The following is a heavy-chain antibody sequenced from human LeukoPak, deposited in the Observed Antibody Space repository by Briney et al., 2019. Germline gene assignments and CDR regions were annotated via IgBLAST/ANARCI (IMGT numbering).Heavy chain of an antibody. CDR3: ARESDDYGDTNLDY. CDR1: GFTFSSYS. J-gene: IGHJ4*02. CDR2: ISSSSSDI. Sequence: PGGSLRLSCAASGFTFSSYSMNWVRQAPGKGLEWVSSISSSSSDIYYADSMKGRFTISRDNAKNSLYLQMNSLRAEDTAVYYCARESDDYGDTNLDYWGQGTLVTVSS. D-gene: IGHD4-17*01. V-gene: IGHV3-21*01.